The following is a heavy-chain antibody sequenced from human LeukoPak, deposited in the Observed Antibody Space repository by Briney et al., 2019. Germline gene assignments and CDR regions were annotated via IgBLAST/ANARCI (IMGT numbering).Heavy chain of an antibody. V-gene: IGHV4-34*01. CDR1: GGFFSYYS. D-gene: IGHD1-14*01. CDR2: INQGGSI. CDR3: ARGVKGIESRRMTNWFDP. J-gene: IGHJ5*02. Sequence: SETLSLTCAVSGGFFSYYSWSWIRQPPGKGLEWIGEINQGGSINYNPSLKSRVTISVDTSKNQFSLNLGSVTAADTAVYYCARGVKGIESRRMTNWFDPWGQGTLVTASS.